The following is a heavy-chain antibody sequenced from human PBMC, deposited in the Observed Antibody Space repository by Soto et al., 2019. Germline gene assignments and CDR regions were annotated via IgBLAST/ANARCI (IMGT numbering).Heavy chain of an antibody. CDR1: GFSLSTSGVD. V-gene: IGHV2-5*02. CDR3: AHRRPYSNSPEYFFDY. Sequence: QITLKESGPTLVKPTQTLTLTCTFSGFSLSTSGVDVGWIRQPPGKALEWLALIYWDDDKRYSPSLKSRLTITKETSKHQVVLTMTNMDPLDTATYYCAHRRPYSNSPEYFFDYWGQGTLVTVSS. CDR2: IYWDDDK. D-gene: IGHD6-6*01. J-gene: IGHJ4*02.